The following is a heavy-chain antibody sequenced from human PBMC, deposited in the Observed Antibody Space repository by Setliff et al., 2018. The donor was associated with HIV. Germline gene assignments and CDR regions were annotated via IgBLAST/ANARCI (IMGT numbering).Heavy chain of an antibody. Sequence: SETLSLTCTVSGDSISSTTFYWVWIRQPPGKGLEWIGIINYSGNTFYDPSLKSRVTISIDMSKNQFSLKLTSVAAADTAVYYCAKRPGYGYPFHIWGQGTMVTVSS. J-gene: IGHJ3*02. D-gene: IGHD5-18*01. CDR3: AKRPGYGYPFHI. CDR1: GDSISSTTFY. V-gene: IGHV4-39*01. CDR2: INYSGNT.